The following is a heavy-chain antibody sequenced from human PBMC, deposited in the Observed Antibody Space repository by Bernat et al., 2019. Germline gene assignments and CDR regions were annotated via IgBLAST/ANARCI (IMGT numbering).Heavy chain of an antibody. D-gene: IGHD4-17*01. CDR1: GFTFSSYE. J-gene: IGHJ3*02. V-gene: IGHV3-48*03. Sequence: EVQLVESGGGLVQPGGSLRLSCAASGFTFSSYEMNWVRQAPGKGLEWVSYISSSGSTIYYADSVKGRFTISRDNAKNSLYLQMNSLRAEDTAVYYCAREGGPLFGFDYGDAFDIWGQGTMVTVSS. CDR3: AREGGPLFGFDYGDAFDI. CDR2: ISSSGSTI.